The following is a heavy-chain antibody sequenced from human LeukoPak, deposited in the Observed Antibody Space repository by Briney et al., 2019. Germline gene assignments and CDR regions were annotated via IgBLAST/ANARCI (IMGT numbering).Heavy chain of an antibody. CDR2: FDPEDGET. J-gene: IGHJ4*02. Sequence: ASVKVSCKVSGYTLTELSMHWVRQAPGKGLEWMGGFDPEDGETIYAQKFQGRVTITRDTSASTAYMELSSLRSEDTAVYYCASGGYYDSSGYYTYWGQGTLVTVSS. V-gene: IGHV1-24*01. CDR1: GYTLTELS. D-gene: IGHD3-22*01. CDR3: ASGGYYDSSGYYTY.